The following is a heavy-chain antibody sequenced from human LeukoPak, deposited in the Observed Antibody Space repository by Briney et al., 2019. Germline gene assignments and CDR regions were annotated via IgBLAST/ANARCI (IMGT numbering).Heavy chain of an antibody. CDR1: GFTFSGYA. CDR3: AKSDHGFWYFDL. CDR2: ISGSGGST. J-gene: IGHJ2*01. Sequence: GGSLRLSCAASGFTFSGYAMSWVRQAPGKGLEWVSAISGSGGSTYYADSVKGRFTISRDNSKSTLYLQMNSLRAEDTAVYYCAKSDHGFWYFDLWGRGTLVTVSS. V-gene: IGHV3-23*01. D-gene: IGHD1-14*01.